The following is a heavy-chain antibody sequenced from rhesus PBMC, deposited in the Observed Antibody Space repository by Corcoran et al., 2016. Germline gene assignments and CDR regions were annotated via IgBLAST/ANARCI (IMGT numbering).Heavy chain of an antibody. V-gene: IGHV4-173*01. CDR2: ILGRGAII. CDR1: GGSFSNNY. Sequence: QLQLQESGPGLVKPSETLSLACAVSGGSFSNNYWVWIRQPPGKGLEWIGRILGRGAIIDSNPSLKSRVTISTDASKNQFSLKLTSVTAADTAVYFCARGCAGSGCPLVHIDFWGQGFLVTVSS. CDR3: ARGCAGSGCPLVHIDF. D-gene: IGHD2-21*01. J-gene: IGHJ4*01.